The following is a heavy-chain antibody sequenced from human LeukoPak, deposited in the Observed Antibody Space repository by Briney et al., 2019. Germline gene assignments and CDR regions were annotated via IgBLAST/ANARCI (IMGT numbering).Heavy chain of an antibody. J-gene: IGHJ4*02. Sequence: GGSLRLSWSASGFTFSSYWMSWVRQAPGKGLDWVASINDDGSEKYYVDSVKGRLTISRDNAKNSLYLQLNSLRAEDTAVYYCARESLGTVDYWGQGTLVTVSS. CDR3: ARESLGTVDY. V-gene: IGHV3-7*01. CDR2: INDDGSEK. CDR1: GFTFSSYW. D-gene: IGHD7-27*01.